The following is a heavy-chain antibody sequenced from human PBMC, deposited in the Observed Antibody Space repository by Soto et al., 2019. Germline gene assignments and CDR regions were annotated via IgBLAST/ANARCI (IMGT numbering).Heavy chain of an antibody. D-gene: IGHD3-22*01. CDR2: IYYSGST. V-gene: IGHV4-59*12. CDR1: GGSISSYY. J-gene: IGHJ4*02. CDR3: ARDPGYYDSSGFDY. Sequence: PSETLSLTCTVSGGSISSYYWSWIRQPPGKGLEWIGYIYYSGSTNYNPSLKSRVTISVDTSKNQFSLKLSSVTAADTAVYYCARDPGYYDSSGFDYWGQGTLVTVSS.